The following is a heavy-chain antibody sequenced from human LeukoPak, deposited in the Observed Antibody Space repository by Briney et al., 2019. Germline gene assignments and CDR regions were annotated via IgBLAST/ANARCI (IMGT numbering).Heavy chain of an antibody. J-gene: IGHJ4*02. D-gene: IGHD6-13*01. V-gene: IGHV1-46*01. CDR3: ARVDPWSRIAAAGTGNFDF. CDR1: GYTFTSYY. CDR2: INPSDGST. Sequence: GASVKVSCKATGYTFTSYYMHWVRQAPGQGLEWMGIINPSDGSTSYAQKFQGRVTMTRDTSTSTVYMELSSLRSEDTAVYYCARVDPWSRIAAAGTGNFDFWGQGTLVTVSS.